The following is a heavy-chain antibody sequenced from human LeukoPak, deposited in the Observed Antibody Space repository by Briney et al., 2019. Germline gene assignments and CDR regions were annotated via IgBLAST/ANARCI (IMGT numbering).Heavy chain of an antibody. J-gene: IGHJ4*02. CDR2: INHSGST. D-gene: IGHD3-16*02. V-gene: IGHV4-34*01. CDR3: ARDTEATMITFGGVIVMSDQQPYYFDY. CDR1: GGSFSGYY. Sequence: SETLSLTCAVYGGSFSGYYWSWIRQPPGKGLEWIGEINHSGSTNYNPSLKSRVTISVDTSKNQFSLKLSSVTAADTAVYYCARDTEATMITFGGVIVMSDQQPYYFDYWGQGTLVTVSS.